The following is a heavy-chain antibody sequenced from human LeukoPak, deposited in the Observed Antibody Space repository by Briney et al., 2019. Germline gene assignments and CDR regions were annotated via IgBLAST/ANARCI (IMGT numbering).Heavy chain of an antibody. J-gene: IGHJ3*02. D-gene: IGHD3-16*02. V-gene: IGHV3-30-3*01. CDR3: ARDFVEQAGYAFDI. Sequence: GRSLRLSCAASGFTFSSYAMHWVRQAPGKGLEWVAVISYDGSNKYYADSVKGRFTISRDNSKNTLYLRMNSLRAEDTAVYYCARDFVEQAGYAFDIWGQGTMVTVSS. CDR2: ISYDGSNK. CDR1: GFTFSSYA.